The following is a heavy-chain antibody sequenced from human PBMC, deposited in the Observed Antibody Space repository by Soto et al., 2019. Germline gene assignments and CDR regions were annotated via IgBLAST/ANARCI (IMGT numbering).Heavy chain of an antibody. Sequence: RASVNVSCKASVGTFNSYSISGVRQAPGRGLEWTGLIIPIFGTANYAQKLQGRVTITVDESTSTAYMELSSLRSENTAVYYCARVDYGDYPEYYGMDVWGQGTPVTVSS. J-gene: IGHJ6*02. V-gene: IGHV1-69*13. CDR1: VGTFNSYS. CDR3: ARVDYGDYPEYYGMDV. CDR2: IIPIFGTA. D-gene: IGHD4-17*01.